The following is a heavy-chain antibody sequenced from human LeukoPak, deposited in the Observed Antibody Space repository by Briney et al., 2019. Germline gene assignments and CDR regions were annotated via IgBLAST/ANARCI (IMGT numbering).Heavy chain of an antibody. CDR3: ARENWIFDY. Sequence: KASETLSLTCVVSGYSISSGSHWGWIRQPPGKGLEWIGSVYRSGTTYYDPSLKSRVTISVDTSKNQISLKVRSVTAADTAIYYCARENWIFDYWGQGILVTVSS. D-gene: IGHD1-1*01. V-gene: IGHV4-38-2*02. CDR1: GYSISSGSH. J-gene: IGHJ4*02. CDR2: VYRSGTT.